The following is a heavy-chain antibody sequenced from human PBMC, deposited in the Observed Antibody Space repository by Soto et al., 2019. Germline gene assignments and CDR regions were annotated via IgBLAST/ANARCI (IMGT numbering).Heavy chain of an antibody. CDR2: IYWDDDR. V-gene: IGHV2-5*02. CDR3: AHTQLTTGANAFDV. J-gene: IGHJ3*01. CDR1: GFSLSTLGAG. Sequence: QITLKESGPTLVKPTQVLTLTCSFSGFSLSTLGAGVGWVRQPPGKALEWLALIYWDDDRQYSPSLMTRLTITKDTSKNQVVLTLTNMDPVDTGTYFCAHTQLTTGANAFDVWGQGIIVTVSS. D-gene: IGHD1-1*01.